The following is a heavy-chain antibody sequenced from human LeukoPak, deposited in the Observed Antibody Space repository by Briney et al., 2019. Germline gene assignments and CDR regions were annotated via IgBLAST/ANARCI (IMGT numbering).Heavy chain of an antibody. CDR3: AKDQTTGWYFDL. D-gene: IGHD4-17*01. Sequence: GGSLRLSCVGSGFTFSSFAMSWVRQAPGKALEWVSGISGSGTGTYYADSVKGRVTISRDNSKSRLFLQMTSLRADDTAVYYCAKDQTTGWYFDLWGRGTLVTVSS. V-gene: IGHV3-23*01. CDR1: GFTFSSFA. CDR2: ISGSGTGT. J-gene: IGHJ2*01.